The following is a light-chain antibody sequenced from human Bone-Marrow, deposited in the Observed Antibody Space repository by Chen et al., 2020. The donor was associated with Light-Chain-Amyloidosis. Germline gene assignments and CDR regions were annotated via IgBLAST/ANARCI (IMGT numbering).Light chain of an antibody. CDR1: DLPTKY. CDR3: QSADSSGTYEVI. V-gene: IGLV3-25*03. J-gene: IGLJ2*01. CDR2: RDT. Sequence: SYELTQPPSDSVSPGQTARITCSGDDLPTKYAYWYQQKPGQAPVLVIHRDTDRPSGISEGFSGSSSGTTATLTISGVQAEDEADYHCQSADSSGTYEVIFGGGTKLTVL.